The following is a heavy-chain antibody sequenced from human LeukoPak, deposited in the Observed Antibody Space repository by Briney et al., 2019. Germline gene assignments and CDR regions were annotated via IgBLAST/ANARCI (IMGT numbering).Heavy chain of an antibody. CDR1: GGSLSGYY. D-gene: IGHD1-14*01. V-gene: IGHV4-34*01. J-gene: IGHJ4*02. CDR3: ARGKPEFDY. CDR2: INHSGST. Sequence: SETLSLTCAVYGGSLSGYYWSWIRQPPGKGLEWIGEINHSGSTNYNPSLKSRVTISVDTSKNQFSLKLSSVTAADTAVYYCARGKPEFDYWGQGTLVTVSS.